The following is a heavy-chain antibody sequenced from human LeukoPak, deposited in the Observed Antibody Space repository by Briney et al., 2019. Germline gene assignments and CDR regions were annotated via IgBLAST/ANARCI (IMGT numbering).Heavy chain of an antibody. CDR2: INTNSSGT. J-gene: IGHJ6*02. CDR1: GYTFTVYY. D-gene: IGHD6-13*01. V-gene: IGHV1-2*02. CDR3: ARGGIAAAGAYDYYGMDV. Sequence: ASVTVSFTASGYTFTVYYMHWVRQAPGQGLERKGWINTNSSGTNYAQKFQGRGTITRDTSISKDYMELSRLRSDDTAVYYCARGGIAAAGAYDYYGMDVWGQGTTVTVS.